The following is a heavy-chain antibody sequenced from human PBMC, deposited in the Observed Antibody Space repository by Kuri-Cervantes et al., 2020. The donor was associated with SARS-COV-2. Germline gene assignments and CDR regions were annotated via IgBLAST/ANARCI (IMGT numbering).Heavy chain of an antibody. Sequence: SETLSLTCTVPGGSISSGSYYWSWIRQPAGKGLEWIGRIYTSGSTNYNPSLKSRVTISVDTSKSQFSLKLSSVTAADTAVYYCAGTSSVVVIATGPYYFDYWGQGTLVTVSS. CDR2: IYTSGST. CDR3: AGTSSVVVIATGPYYFDY. CDR1: GGSISSGSYY. J-gene: IGHJ4*02. D-gene: IGHD2-21*01. V-gene: IGHV4-61*02.